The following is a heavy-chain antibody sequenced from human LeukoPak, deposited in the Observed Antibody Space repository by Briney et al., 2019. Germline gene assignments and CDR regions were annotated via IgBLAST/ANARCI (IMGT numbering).Heavy chain of an antibody. J-gene: IGHJ4*02. CDR1: GFTFSNYA. CDR3: AKDPQRD. Sequence: GGSLSLSCAASGFTFSNYAMSWVRQAPGKGLEWVSAIDSGGGTYYADSVKGRFTISRDNSKNTLYLQMNSLRAEDTAVYYCAKDPQRDWGQGTLVTVSS. V-gene: IGHV3-23*01. CDR2: IDSGGGT.